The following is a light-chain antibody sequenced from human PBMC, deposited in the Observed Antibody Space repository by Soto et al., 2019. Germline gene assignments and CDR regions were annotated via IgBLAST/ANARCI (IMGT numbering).Light chain of an antibody. CDR2: EGS. V-gene: IGLV2-23*01. CDR1: SSDVGSYNL. CDR3: CAYAGSIRLLV. Sequence: QSALTQPASVSGSPGQSITISCTGTSSDVGSYNLVSWYQQHPGKAPKLMIYEGSKRPSGVSNRFSGSKSGYTASLTISGLLAEVEADYSCCAYAGSIRLLVFGGGTNLTVL. J-gene: IGLJ3*02.